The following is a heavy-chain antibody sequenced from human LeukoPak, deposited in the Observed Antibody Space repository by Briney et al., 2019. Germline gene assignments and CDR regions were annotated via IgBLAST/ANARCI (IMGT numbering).Heavy chain of an antibody. CDR3: ARDRISQGHYGSGSSYYYYYYMDV. Sequence: PSETLSLTCTVSGGSISSSSYYWGWIRQPPGKGLEWIGSIYHSGSTYYNPSLKSRVTISVDTSKNQFSLKLSSVTAADTAVYYCARDRISQGHYGSGSSYYYYYYMDVWGKGTTVTISS. CDR2: IYHSGST. J-gene: IGHJ6*03. V-gene: IGHV4-39*07. D-gene: IGHD3-10*01. CDR1: GGSISSSSYY.